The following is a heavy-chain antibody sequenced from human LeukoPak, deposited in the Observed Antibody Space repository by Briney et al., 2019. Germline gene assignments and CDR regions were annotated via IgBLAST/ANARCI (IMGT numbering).Heavy chain of an antibody. J-gene: IGHJ4*01. D-gene: IGHD4-23*01. CDR3: ARDVHGYGGNSCFDY. V-gene: IGHV1-2*02. CDR2: INPSSGDA. Sequence: ASVKVPCKASGYFFRDYYMHWVRQAPGQGLEWMGWINPSSGDANYAQKFQGRVTMTSDTSISTAYLELKRLRAVDTAIYFCARDVHGYGGNSCFDYWGQGSLVIVSS. CDR1: GYFFRDYY.